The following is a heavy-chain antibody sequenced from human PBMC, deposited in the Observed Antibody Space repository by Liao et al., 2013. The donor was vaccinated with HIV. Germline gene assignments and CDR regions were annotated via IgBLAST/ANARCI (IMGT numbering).Heavy chain of an antibody. D-gene: IGHD6-13*01. J-gene: IGHJ4*02. CDR2: VYYSGSA. V-gene: IGHV4-39*07. Sequence: QLQLQESGPGLVKPSETLSLTCNVSGGSISSSSYYWAWIRQPPGKGLEWMGSVYYSGSAYYKPSLKSRVTISVDTSNNQFSLRLKSVTAADTAVYYCARDNRESGYMAQLDYWGQGTLVTVSS. CDR3: ARDNRESGYMAQLDY. CDR1: GGSISSSSYY.